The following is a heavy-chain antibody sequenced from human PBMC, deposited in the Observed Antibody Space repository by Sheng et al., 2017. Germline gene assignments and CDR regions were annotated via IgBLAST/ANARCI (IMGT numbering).Heavy chain of an antibody. CDR2: ISAYNGET. D-gene: IGHD6-6*01. CDR3: ARVYSSSDPXYYYYYMDI. V-gene: IGHV1-18*01. Sequence: QDQLVQSGVEVKKPGASVKVSCKASGYTFSNFYISWVRQAPGQGLEWMGWISAYNGETNYAQQFQGRVTMTTDTSTSTAFMELRSLRSDDTVPLYCARVYSSSDPXYYYYYMDIWA. J-gene: IGHJ6*03. CDR1: GYTFSNFY.